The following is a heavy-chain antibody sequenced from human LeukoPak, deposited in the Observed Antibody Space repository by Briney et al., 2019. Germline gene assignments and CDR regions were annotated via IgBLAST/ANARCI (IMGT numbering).Heavy chain of an antibody. D-gene: IGHD2-8*01. CDR2: INSDGRST. CDR3: ARNSNGMSN. J-gene: IGHJ4*02. V-gene: IGHV3-74*01. CDR1: GFTFTNYG. Sequence: GGSLRLSCVASGFTFTNYGMMWVRQAPGRGLVWVSYINSDGRSTTYADSVKGRFTISRDNSKNTLYLQMSSLRAEDTAMYYCARNSNGMSNWGQGTLVIVSS.